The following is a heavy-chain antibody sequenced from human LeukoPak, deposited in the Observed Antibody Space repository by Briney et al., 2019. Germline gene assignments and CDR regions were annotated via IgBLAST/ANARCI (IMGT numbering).Heavy chain of an antibody. Sequence: SGPTLMNPTPALTLTVTLSGFSLRTGGGGVGWIRQPPGKALEWLGLNYWDDDKRYIPSLKNRLTITQDTSNNQVVLTMTNMHPVDTATYYCAHKFRELGYFDLWGRGTLVTVSS. V-gene: IGHV2-5*02. J-gene: IGHJ2*01. D-gene: IGHD6-13*01. CDR1: GFSLRTGGGG. CDR2: NYWDDDK. CDR3: AHKFRELGYFDL.